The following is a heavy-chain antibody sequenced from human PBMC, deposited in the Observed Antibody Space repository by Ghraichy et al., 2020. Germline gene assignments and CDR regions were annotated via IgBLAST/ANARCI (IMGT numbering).Heavy chain of an antibody. CDR1: GGSISSSSYY. J-gene: IGHJ4*02. CDR2: IYYSGST. CDR3: ARERVQWLVPGFDY. V-gene: IGHV4-39*02. D-gene: IGHD6-19*01. Sequence: ESLNISCTVSGGSISSSSYYWGWIRQPPGKGLEWIGSIYYSGSTYYNPSLKSRVTISVDTSKNQFSLKLSSVTAAGTAVYYCARERVQWLVPGFDYWGQGTLVTVSS.